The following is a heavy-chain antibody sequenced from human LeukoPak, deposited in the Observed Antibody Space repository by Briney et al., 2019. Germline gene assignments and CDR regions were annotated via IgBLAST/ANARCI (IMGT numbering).Heavy chain of an antibody. Sequence: SETLSLTCPVSGGSISSYYWSWIRQPPGKGLEWIGYIYYSGSTNYNPSLKSRVTISVDTSKNQFSLKLSSVTAADTGVYYCAGALNYYYYYMDVWGKGTTVTVSS. CDR2: IYYSGST. CDR3: AGALNYYYYYMDV. J-gene: IGHJ6*03. V-gene: IGHV4-59*08. CDR1: GGSISSYY.